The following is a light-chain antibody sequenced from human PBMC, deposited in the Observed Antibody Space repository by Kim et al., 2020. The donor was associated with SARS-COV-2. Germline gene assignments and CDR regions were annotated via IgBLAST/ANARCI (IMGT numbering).Light chain of an antibody. V-gene: IGLV1-51*01. Sequence: KVTISCSGSSSNIGNNYVSWYQQLPGTAPKVLIYDNNRRPSGIPDRFSGSKSGTSATLGITGLQTGDEADYYCGTWDSSLSAAVFGGGTQLTVL. CDR3: GTWDSSLSAAV. J-gene: IGLJ7*01. CDR2: DNN. CDR1: SSNIGNNY.